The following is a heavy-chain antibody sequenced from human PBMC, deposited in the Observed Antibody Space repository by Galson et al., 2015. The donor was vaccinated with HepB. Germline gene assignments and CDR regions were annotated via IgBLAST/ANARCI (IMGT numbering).Heavy chain of an antibody. Sequence: CAISGDSVSNNGAGWNWLRQSPSRGLEWLGRTYYRSKWFNDYAVSVKSRITINPDTSKNQFSLQLKSVTPDDTAIYYCAVSYKAYVILDWFDPWGQGTLVTVSS. D-gene: IGHD2/OR15-2a*01. CDR1: GDSVSNNGAG. CDR3: AVSYKAYVILDWFDP. J-gene: IGHJ5*02. CDR2: TYYRSKWFN. V-gene: IGHV6-1*01.